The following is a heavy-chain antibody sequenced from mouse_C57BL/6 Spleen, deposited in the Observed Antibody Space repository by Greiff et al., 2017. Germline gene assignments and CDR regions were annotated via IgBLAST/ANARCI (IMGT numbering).Heavy chain of an antibody. D-gene: IGHD4-1*02. CDR2: ISDGGSYT. CDR3: ARDGQLGRYAMYY. V-gene: IGHV5-4*01. Sequence: EVHLVASGGGLVKPGGSLKLSCAASGFTFSSYAMSWVRQTPEKRLAWVATISDGGSYTYYPDNVKGRFTISRDKAKNNLYLQMSHLKSEDTAMYYCARDGQLGRYAMYYWGQGTSVTVSS. CDR1: GFTFSSYA. J-gene: IGHJ4*01.